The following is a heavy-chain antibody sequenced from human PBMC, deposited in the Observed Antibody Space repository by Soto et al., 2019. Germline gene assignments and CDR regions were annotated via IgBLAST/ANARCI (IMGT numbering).Heavy chain of an antibody. CDR3: AKGYYDILTGFPSFEY. Sequence: GGSLRLSCAASGYTFSSYGMHWVRQAPGKGPEWVAVISYDGSNKYYADSVKGRFTISRDNSKNTLYLQMNSLRAEDTAVYYCAKGYYDILTGFPSFEYWGQGTLVTVSS. V-gene: IGHV3-30*18. CDR1: GYTFSSYG. D-gene: IGHD3-9*01. CDR2: ISYDGSNK. J-gene: IGHJ4*02.